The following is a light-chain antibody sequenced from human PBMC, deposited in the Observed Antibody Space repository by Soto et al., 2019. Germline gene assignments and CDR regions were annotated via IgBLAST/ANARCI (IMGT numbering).Light chain of an antibody. CDR2: GAS. V-gene: IGKV3-15*01. CDR3: QQYNNWPRT. CDR1: QSVSSN. Sequence: EIVMTQSPATLSVSPGERATVSCRASQSVSSNLAWYQQKPGQAPRLLIYGASTRATGIPARFSGSGSGTEFPLPIGSLQSEDFAVYYGQQYNNWPRTFGQGTKLEIK. J-gene: IGKJ2*01.